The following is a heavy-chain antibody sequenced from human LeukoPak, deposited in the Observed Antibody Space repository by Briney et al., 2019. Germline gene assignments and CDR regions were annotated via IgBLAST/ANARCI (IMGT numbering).Heavy chain of an antibody. D-gene: IGHD6-6*01. V-gene: IGHV3-48*03. Sequence: GGSLGLSCAASEFTFTSYELNWVRQAPGKGLEWVSYISSSGNTISYADSVKGRFTISRDNAKNSLYLQVISLRAEDTAVYYCARGPSIAARYDAFDIWGQGTMVTVSS. CDR2: ISSSGNTI. J-gene: IGHJ3*02. CDR3: ARGPSIAARYDAFDI. CDR1: EFTFTSYE.